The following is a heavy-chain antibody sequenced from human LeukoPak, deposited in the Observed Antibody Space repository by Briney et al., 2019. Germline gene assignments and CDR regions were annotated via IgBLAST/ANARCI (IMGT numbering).Heavy chain of an antibody. V-gene: IGHV4-4*07. D-gene: IGHD2-21*02. J-gene: IGHJ5*02. CDR3: ARDCGGDCYSGFNWFDP. Sequence: SXXLSLTCTVSGGSISSYYWSWIRQPAGKGLEWIGRIYTSGSTNYNPSLKSRVTMSVDTSKNQFSLKLSSVTAADTAVYYCARDCGGDCYSGFNWFDPWGQGTLVTVSS. CDR2: IYTSGST. CDR1: GGSISSYY.